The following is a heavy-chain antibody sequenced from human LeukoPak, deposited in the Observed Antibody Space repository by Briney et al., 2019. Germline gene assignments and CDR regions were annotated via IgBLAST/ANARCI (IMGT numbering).Heavy chain of an antibody. CDR3: ARSVEMATITDY. CDR1: GYTFTGYY. D-gene: IGHD5-24*01. V-gene: IGHV1-2*02. Sequence: ASVKVSCKASGYTFTGYYMHWVRQAPGQGREWMGWINPNSGGTKYAQKFQGRVTMTRDTSISTAYMELSRLRSDDTAVYYCARSVEMATITDYWGQGTLVTVSS. CDR2: INPNSGGT. J-gene: IGHJ4*02.